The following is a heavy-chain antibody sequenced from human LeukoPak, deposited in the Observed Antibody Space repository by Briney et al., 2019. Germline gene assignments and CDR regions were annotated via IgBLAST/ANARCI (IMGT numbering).Heavy chain of an antibody. CDR2: ISAYNGNT. V-gene: IGHV1-18*01. CDR3: ARGSIVEWLSPFDY. D-gene: IGHD3-3*01. J-gene: IGHJ4*02. Sequence: ASVKVSCKASGYTFTSYGISWVRQAPGQGLEWMGWISAYNGNTNYAQKLRGRVTMTTDTSTSTAYMELRSLRSDDTAVYYCARGSIVEWLSPFDYWGQGTLVTVSS. CDR1: GYTFTSYG.